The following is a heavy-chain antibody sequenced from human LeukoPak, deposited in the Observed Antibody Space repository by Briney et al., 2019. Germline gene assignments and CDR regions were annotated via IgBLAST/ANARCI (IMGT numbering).Heavy chain of an antibody. CDR2: FDPEDGET. J-gene: IGHJ5*02. CDR3: ATSLTTVVTPGEVLLWGFDP. Sequence: ASVKVSCKVSGYTLTELSMHWVRQAPGKGLEWMGGFDPEDGETIYARKFQGRVTMTEDTSTDTAYMELSSLRSEDTAVYYCATSLTTVVTPGEVLLWGFDPWGQGTLVTVSS. D-gene: IGHD4-23*01. V-gene: IGHV1-24*01. CDR1: GYTLTELS.